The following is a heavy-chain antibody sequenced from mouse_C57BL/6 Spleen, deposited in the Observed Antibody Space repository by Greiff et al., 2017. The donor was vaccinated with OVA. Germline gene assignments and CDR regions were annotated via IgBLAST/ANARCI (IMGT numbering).Heavy chain of an antibody. CDR2: IDPSDSYT. V-gene: IGHV1-50*01. D-gene: IGHD3-2*02. Sequence: QVQLQQPGAELVKPGASVKLSCKASGYTFTSYWMQWVKQRPGQGLAWIGEIDPSDSYTNYNQKFKGKATLTVDTSSSTAYMQLSSLTSEDSAVYYCARRGQLRLPFAYWGQGTLVTVSA. J-gene: IGHJ3*01. CDR1: GYTFTSYW. CDR3: ARRGQLRLPFAY.